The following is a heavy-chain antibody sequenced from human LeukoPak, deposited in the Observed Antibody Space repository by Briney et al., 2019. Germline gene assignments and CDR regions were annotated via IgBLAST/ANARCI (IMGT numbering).Heavy chain of an antibody. CDR2: FYSGGTT. D-gene: IGHD5/OR15-5a*01. J-gene: IGHJ4*02. CDR1: GFTVSSNY. CDR3: ARASSRSTIFDS. V-gene: IGHV3-66*01. Sequence: PGGSLRLSCAASGFTVSSNYMSWVRQAPGKGLEWVSAFYSGGTTYYTDSVKGRFTISTDNSKNTVYLQMNSLTAEDTAVYYCARASSRSTIFDSWGQGTLVTVSS.